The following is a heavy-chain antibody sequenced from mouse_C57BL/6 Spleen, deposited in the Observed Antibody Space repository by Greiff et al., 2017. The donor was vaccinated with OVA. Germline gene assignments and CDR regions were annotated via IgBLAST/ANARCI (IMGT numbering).Heavy chain of an antibody. J-gene: IGHJ2*01. CDR2: ISSGSSTI. CDR1: GFTFSDYG. CDR3: ARSDYFDY. Sequence: EVQLVESGGGLVKPGGSLKLSCAASGFTFSDYGMHWVRQAPEKGLEWVAYISSGSSTIYYADTVKGRFTISRGNAKNTLFLQMTSLRSEDTAMYYCARSDYFDYWGQGTTLTVSS. V-gene: IGHV5-17*01.